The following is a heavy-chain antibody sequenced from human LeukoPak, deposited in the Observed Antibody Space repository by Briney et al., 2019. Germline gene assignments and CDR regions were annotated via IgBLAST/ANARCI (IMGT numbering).Heavy chain of an antibody. Sequence: SDTLSLTCAVYGGSFSGYYWSWIRQPPGKGLEWIGEINHSGSTNYNPSLKSRVTISVDTSKNQFSLKLSSVTAADTAVYYCARGHGRSFRVVTATRAFDYWGQGTLVTVSS. J-gene: IGHJ4*02. V-gene: IGHV4-34*01. CDR1: GGSFSGYY. D-gene: IGHD2-21*02. CDR2: INHSGST. CDR3: ARGHGRSFRVVTATRAFDY.